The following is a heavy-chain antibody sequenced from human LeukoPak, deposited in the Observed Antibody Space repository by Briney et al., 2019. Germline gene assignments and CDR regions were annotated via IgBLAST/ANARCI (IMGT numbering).Heavy chain of an antibody. J-gene: IGHJ3*02. V-gene: IGHV4-59*01. CDR1: GGSISSYY. CDR2: IYYSGST. CDR3: ARHSAQSSTNDAFDI. D-gene: IGHD6-13*01. Sequence: SETLSLTCTVSGGSISSYYWSWIRQPPGKGLEWIGYIYYSGSTNYNPSLKSRVTISVDTSKNQFSLELSSVTAADTALFYCARHSAQSSTNDAFDIWGQGTMVTVSS.